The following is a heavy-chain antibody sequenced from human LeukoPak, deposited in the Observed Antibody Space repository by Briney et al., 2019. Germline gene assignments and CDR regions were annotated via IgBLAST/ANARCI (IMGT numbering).Heavy chain of an antibody. D-gene: IGHD6-6*01. CDR3: AKEFYSSSSVDY. V-gene: IGHV3-30*02. CDR2: IRYDGSNK. CDR1: GFTFSSYG. J-gene: IGHJ4*02. Sequence: GGSLRLSCAASGFTFSSYGMHWVRQAPGKGLEWVAFIRYDGSNKYYADSVKGRFTISRDNSKNTLYLQMNSLRAEDTAVYYCAKEFYSSSSVDYWGQGALVTVSS.